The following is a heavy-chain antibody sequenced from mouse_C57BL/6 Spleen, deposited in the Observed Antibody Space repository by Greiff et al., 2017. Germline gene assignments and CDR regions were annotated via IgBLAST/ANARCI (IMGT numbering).Heavy chain of an antibody. CDR2: ILPGSGST. V-gene: IGHV1-9*01. J-gene: IGHJ1*03. D-gene: IGHD1-1*01. Sequence: QVQLQQSGAELMKPGASVKLSCKATGYTFTGYWIAWVKQRPGHGLEWIGEILPGSGSTNYNEKFKGKATFTADTSSNPAYMQLSSLTTEASAIYYGARSSMYYGSTYWDVEVWGTGTTVTVAS. CDR1: GYTFTGYW. CDR3: ARSSMYYGSTYWDVEV.